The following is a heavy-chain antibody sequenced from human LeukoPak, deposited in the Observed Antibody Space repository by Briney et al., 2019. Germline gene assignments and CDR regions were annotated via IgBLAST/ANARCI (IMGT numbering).Heavy chain of an antibody. V-gene: IGHV3-7*01. J-gene: IGHJ3*02. CDR1: GFTFSSYW. D-gene: IGHD5-18*01. CDR2: IKQDGSEK. CDR3: ARDVDTAMGYAFDI. Sequence: GGSLRLSCAASGFTFSSYWMSWVRQAPGKGLEWVANIKQDGSEKYYVDSVKGRFTISRDNAKNSLYLQMNSLGAEDTAVYYCARDVDTAMGYAFDIWGQGTMVTVSS.